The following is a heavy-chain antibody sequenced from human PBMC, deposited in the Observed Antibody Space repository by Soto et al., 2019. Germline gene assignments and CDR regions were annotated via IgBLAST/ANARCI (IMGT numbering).Heavy chain of an antibody. CDR3: AKKGYYPSGKINLFDS. D-gene: IGHD3-10*01. CDR1: GYSINSDYY. J-gene: IGHJ4*02. V-gene: IGHV4-38-2*01. CDR2: VDHSGRA. Sequence: PSETLSLTCAVSGYSINSDYYWGWIRQPPGKGLEWIGSVDHSGRAYYSPSVRGRLTIFIDTSKNQFSLRLTSVTAADTAMYFCAKKGYYPSGKINLFDSWGPGTLVTVSS.